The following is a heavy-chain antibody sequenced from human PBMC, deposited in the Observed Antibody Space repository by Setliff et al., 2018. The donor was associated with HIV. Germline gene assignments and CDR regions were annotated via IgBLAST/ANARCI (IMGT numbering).Heavy chain of an antibody. CDR3: ARHPKAGPNIAARGGYFDY. Sequence: SETLSLTCTVSGVSITSYYWSWVRQVPGKGLEWIGNTYYGGSTDYSKYNPSVKSRVTIPLDTSKNQFSLKLSYVTAADTAVYYCARHPKAGPNIAARGGYFDYWGQGALVTVSS. V-gene: IGHV4-59*08. D-gene: IGHD6-6*01. CDR2: TYYGGST. J-gene: IGHJ4*02. CDR1: GVSITSYY.